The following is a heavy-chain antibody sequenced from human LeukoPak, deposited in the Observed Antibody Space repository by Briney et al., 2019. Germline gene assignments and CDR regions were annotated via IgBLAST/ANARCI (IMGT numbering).Heavy chain of an antibody. CDR3: ARNLHYDFWSGYSNWFDP. D-gene: IGHD3-3*01. CDR2: INPNSGGT. V-gene: IGHV1-2*02. Sequence: ASVKVSCKASGYTFTGYYMHWVRQAPGQGLEWMGWINPNSGGTNYAQKFQGRVTMTRDTSISTAYMELSRLRSDDTAVYYCARNLHYDFWSGYSNWFDPWGQGTLVTVSS. J-gene: IGHJ5*02. CDR1: GYTFTGYY.